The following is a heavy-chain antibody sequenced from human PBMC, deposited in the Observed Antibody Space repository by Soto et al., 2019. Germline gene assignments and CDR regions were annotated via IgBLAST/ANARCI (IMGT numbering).Heavy chain of an antibody. D-gene: IGHD1-26*01. CDR2: IIPIFGTA. Sequence: QVQLVQSGAEVKKPGSSVKVSCKASGGTFSSYAISWVRQAPGQGLEWMGGIIPIFGTANYAQKFQGRVTSTADESTSTAYMELSSLRSEDTAVYYCARGSGVGATFYYYYGMDVWGQGTTVTVSS. CDR1: GGTFSSYA. J-gene: IGHJ6*02. CDR3: ARGSGVGATFYYYYGMDV. V-gene: IGHV1-69*01.